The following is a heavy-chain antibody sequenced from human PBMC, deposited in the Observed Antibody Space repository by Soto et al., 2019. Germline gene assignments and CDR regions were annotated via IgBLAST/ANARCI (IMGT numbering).Heavy chain of an antibody. CDR1: GYTFTTYG. CDR3: ARDYSSSWYGWFDP. D-gene: IGHD6-13*01. CDR2: ISAYNGNT. Sequence: ASVKVSCKASGYTFTTYGISWVRQAPGQGLEWMGWISAYNGNTKYAQKFQGRVTMTRDTSTSTAYMELRSLRSDDTAVYYCARDYSSSWYGWFDPWGQGPLVTVSS. V-gene: IGHV1-18*04. J-gene: IGHJ5*02.